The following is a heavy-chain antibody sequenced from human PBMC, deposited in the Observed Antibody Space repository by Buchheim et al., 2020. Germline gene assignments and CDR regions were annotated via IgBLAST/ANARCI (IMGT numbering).Heavy chain of an antibody. CDR3: AKCSGGSCYRMDY. J-gene: IGHJ4*02. D-gene: IGHD2-15*01. CDR1: GDSISSSNW. Sequence: QVQLQESGPGLVNPSGTLSLTCTVSGDSISSSNWWSWVRQPPGKGLEWIGEIYHSGSANYDPSLKTRVTMSIDTSKNEFSLKVSSVTAADTAVYYCAKCSGGSCYRMDYWGQGTL. CDR2: IYHSGSA. V-gene: IGHV4-4*02.